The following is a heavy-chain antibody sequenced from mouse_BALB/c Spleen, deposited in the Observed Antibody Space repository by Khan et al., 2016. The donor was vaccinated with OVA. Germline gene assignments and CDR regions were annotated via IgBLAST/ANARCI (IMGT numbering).Heavy chain of an antibody. J-gene: IGHJ2*01. CDR2: TNPTNGRT. Sequence: VQLQQSGAELVKAGASVKMSCKASGYTFTSYWMHWVKQRLGQGLEWFAETNPTNGRTYYNEKFKSKATLTVDKSSSTAYMLLSGPTFEDSAVYYCARIKKIVATYFDYWGQGPTLTVSS. CDR3: ARIKKIVATYFDY. CDR1: GYTFTSYW. V-gene: IGHV1S81*02. D-gene: IGHD1-1*01.